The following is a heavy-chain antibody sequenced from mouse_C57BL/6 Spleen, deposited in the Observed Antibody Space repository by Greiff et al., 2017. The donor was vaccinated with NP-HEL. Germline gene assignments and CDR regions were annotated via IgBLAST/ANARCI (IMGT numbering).Heavy chain of an antibody. J-gene: IGHJ2*01. V-gene: IGHV1-69*01. CDR1: GYTFTSYW. CDR2: IDPSDSYT. D-gene: IGHD2-1*01. CDR3: ARDYYGNGWFDY. Sequence: QVQLQQPGAELVMPGASVKLSCKASGYTFTSYWMHWVKQRPGQGLEWIGEIDPSDSYTNYNQKFKGKSTLTVDKSSSTAYMQLSSLTSEDSAVYYCARDYYGNGWFDYWGQGTTLTVSS.